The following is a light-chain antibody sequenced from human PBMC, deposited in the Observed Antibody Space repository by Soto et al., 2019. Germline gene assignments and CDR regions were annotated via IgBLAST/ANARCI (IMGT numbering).Light chain of an antibody. V-gene: IGKV3-11*01. CDR1: QSVSSY. Sequence: EIVLTQSPATLSLSSGERATLSCRASQSVSSYLAWYQQKPGQAPRLLIYAASNRATGIPARFSGSGSGADFTLTLSSLEHEDFAVYYCQQRSNWPPLTFGGGTKVEIK. J-gene: IGKJ4*01. CDR3: QQRSNWPPLT. CDR2: AAS.